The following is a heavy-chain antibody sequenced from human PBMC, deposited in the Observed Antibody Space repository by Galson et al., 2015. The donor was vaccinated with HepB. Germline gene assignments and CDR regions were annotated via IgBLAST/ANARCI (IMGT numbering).Heavy chain of an antibody. CDR2: INAGNGNT. CDR3: ARDPATGWFDP. D-gene: IGHD1-1*01. CDR1: GYTFTSYA. Sequence: SVKVSCKASGYTFTSYAMHWVRQAPGQRLEWMGGINAGNGNTKYSQKFQGRVTITRDTSASTAYMELSSLRSEDTAVYYCARDPATGWFDPWGQGTLVTVSS. J-gene: IGHJ5*02. V-gene: IGHV1-3*01.